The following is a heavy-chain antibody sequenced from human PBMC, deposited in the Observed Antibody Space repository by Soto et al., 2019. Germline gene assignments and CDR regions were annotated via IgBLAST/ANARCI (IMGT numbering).Heavy chain of an antibody. CDR1: GGSINSGGYY. D-gene: IGHD3-10*01. CDR3: ARADGSGSWFDS. Sequence: QVRLQESGPGLVKPSQTLSLTCSVSGGSINSGGYYWGWIRHLPVKGLEWIGYVYRSGSAYYNPSLESRVNISVDTSENQFSLKVTSVTAADTAVYFCARADGSGSWFDSWGQGTLVTVSS. J-gene: IGHJ5*01. V-gene: IGHV4-31*03. CDR2: VYRSGSA.